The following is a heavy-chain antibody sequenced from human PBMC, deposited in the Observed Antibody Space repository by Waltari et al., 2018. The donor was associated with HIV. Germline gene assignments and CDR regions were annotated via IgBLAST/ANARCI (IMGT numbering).Heavy chain of an antibody. Sequence: QVQLVESGGGVVQPGRSLRLSCAASGFPFSNSGMHWVRQAPGKGLEWVAVILYDGNNKNYADSVKGRFTISRDNSKNTLYLQMNSLRADDTALYYCVKDRGTFTMINEYWGQGTLVTVSS. CDR1: GFPFSNSG. CDR3: VKDRGTFTMINEY. J-gene: IGHJ4*02. D-gene: IGHD3-22*01. CDR2: ILYDGNNK. V-gene: IGHV3-30*18.